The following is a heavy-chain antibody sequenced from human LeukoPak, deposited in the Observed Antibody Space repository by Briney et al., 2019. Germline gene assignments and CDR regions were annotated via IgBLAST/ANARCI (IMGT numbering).Heavy chain of an antibody. CDR3: ARARGRYDILTGPSPQDY. J-gene: IGHJ4*02. V-gene: IGHV3-21*01. D-gene: IGHD3-9*01. CDR1: GFTFSSYS. Sequence: GGSLRLSCAASGFTFSSYSMNWVRQAPGKGLEWVSPISSSSSYIYYADSVKGRFTISRDNAKNSLYLQMNSLRAEDTAVYYCARARGRYDILTGPSPQDYWGRGTLVTVSS. CDR2: ISSSSSYI.